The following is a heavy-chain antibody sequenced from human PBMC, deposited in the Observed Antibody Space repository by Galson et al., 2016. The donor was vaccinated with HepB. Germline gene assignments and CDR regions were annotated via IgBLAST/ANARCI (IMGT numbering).Heavy chain of an antibody. Sequence: SLRLSCAVSGFIFSNFWMHWVRQAPGKGLVWVARIDIDGRGLRYAESVKGRFTISRDNAKNTLYLQMDSLRIDDTAVYYCIRDWRNGAYDRWGQGTLVTVAS. D-gene: IGHD4/OR15-4a*01. CDR1: GFIFSNFW. V-gene: IGHV3-74*01. CDR3: IRDWRNGAYDR. CDR2: IDIDGRGL. J-gene: IGHJ5*02.